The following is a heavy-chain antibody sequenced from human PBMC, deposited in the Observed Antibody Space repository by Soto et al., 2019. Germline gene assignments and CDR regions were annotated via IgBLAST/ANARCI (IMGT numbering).Heavy chain of an antibody. CDR3: ATDDDRGLRY. CDR2: INTVATII. J-gene: IGHJ4*02. CDR1: GIPFNNYW. Sequence: GGSLRLSCAVSGIPFNNYWRHWIRQAPGKGLVWVSHINTVATIINYGDSVKGRFTISRDNAENTLYLQMNSLGVEDTATYYCATDDDRGLRYWGQGTLVTVYS. V-gene: IGHV3-74*01. D-gene: IGHD3-16*01.